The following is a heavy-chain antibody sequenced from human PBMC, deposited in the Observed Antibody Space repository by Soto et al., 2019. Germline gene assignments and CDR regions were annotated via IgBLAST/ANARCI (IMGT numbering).Heavy chain of an antibody. CDR3: AREGNSSGWKGGFGY. CDR1: GFTFSSYA. CDR2: ISSNGGST. Sequence: GGSLRLSCAASGFTFSSYAMHWVRQAPGKGLEYVSAISSNGGSTYYANSVKGRFTISRDNSKNMLYLQMVSLRAEDMAVYYCAREGNSSGWKGGFGYWGQGTLVTVSS. J-gene: IGHJ4*02. D-gene: IGHD6-19*01. V-gene: IGHV3-64*01.